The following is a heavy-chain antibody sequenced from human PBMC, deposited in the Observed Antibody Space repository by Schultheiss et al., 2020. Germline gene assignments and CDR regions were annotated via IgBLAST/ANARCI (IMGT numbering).Heavy chain of an antibody. CDR1: GFTFSSSW. D-gene: IGHD5-12*01. V-gene: IGHV3-48*01. Sequence: GGSLRLSCAASGFTFSSSWMHWVCQAPEKGQEWVSYIRYSSSVIHYADSVKGRFTISRDNAKKSLYLQMNSLRAEDTAVYYCAKDRREYSGYVPDYWGQGTLVTVSS. J-gene: IGHJ4*02. CDR2: IRYSSSVI. CDR3: AKDRREYSGYVPDY.